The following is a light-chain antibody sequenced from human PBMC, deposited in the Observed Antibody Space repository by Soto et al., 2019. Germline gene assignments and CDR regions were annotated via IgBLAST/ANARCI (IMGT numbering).Light chain of an antibody. Sequence: EIVLTQSPGTLSLSPGERATLSCRASQSVTSNYLAWYQQTPGPAPSLLISGASIRATGLPDRFSGSGSGTDFTLTISRLEPDDFAVYYCQQYGSSQTFGQGTKVDIK. J-gene: IGKJ1*01. CDR2: GAS. CDR1: QSVTSNY. CDR3: QQYGSSQT. V-gene: IGKV3-20*01.